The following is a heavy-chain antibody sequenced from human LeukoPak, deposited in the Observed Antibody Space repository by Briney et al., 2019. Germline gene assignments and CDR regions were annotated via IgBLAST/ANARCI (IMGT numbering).Heavy chain of an antibody. V-gene: IGHV3-23*01. Sequence: GGSLRLSCAASGFTFSSYAMNWVRQAPGKGLEWVSAISGSDSTTYYADSVKGRFTISRDNSKNTLCLQMNSLRAEDTAVYYCAKMRHSGLRGNWFDPWGQGTLVTVSS. CDR3: AKMRHSGLRGNWFDP. J-gene: IGHJ5*02. D-gene: IGHD5-12*01. CDR1: GFTFSSYA. CDR2: ISGSDSTT.